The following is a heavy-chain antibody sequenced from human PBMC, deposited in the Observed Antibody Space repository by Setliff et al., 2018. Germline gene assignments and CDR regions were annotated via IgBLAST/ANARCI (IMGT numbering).Heavy chain of an antibody. D-gene: IGHD6-13*01. CDR3: ARAGLAAAGRKGVFDH. V-gene: IGHV1-46*01. CDR2: VNPGGGSS. Sequence: ASVKVSCKASGYTFTSYYMHWVRQAPGQGLEWMGMVNPGGGSSTSTQRFQGRVTMTRDTSTNTAYMELNSLTSNDTAVYYCARAGLAAAGRKGVFDHWGQGTRVTVS. J-gene: IGHJ4*02. CDR1: GYTFTSYY.